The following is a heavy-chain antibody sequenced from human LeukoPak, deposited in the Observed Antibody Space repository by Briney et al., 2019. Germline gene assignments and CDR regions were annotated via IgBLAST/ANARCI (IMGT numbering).Heavy chain of an antibody. V-gene: IGHV4-39*01. CDR2: IYYSGST. CDR1: GGSISSGSYY. Sequence: SETLSLTCTVSGGSISSGSYYWSWIRQPAGKGLEWIGSIYYSGSTYYNPSLKSRVTISVDTSKNQFSLKLSSVTAADTAVYYCGRYTSSWEAVFDYWGQGTLVTVSS. CDR3: GRYTSSWEAVFDY. J-gene: IGHJ4*02. D-gene: IGHD6-13*01.